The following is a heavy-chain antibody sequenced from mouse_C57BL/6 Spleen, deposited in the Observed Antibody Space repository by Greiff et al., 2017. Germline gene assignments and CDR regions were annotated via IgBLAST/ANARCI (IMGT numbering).Heavy chain of an antibody. J-gene: IGHJ1*03. Sequence: DVKLVESGGGLVKPGGSLKLSCAASGFTFSDYGMHWVRQAPEKGLEWVAYISSGSSTIYYADTVKGRFPISRDNAKITLFLQMTSLRSEDTAMYYCARSYYGSNYYNWYFDVWGTGTTVTVSS. CDR2: ISSGSSTI. D-gene: IGHD1-1*01. CDR3: ARSYYGSNYYNWYFDV. V-gene: IGHV5-17*01. CDR1: GFTFSDYG.